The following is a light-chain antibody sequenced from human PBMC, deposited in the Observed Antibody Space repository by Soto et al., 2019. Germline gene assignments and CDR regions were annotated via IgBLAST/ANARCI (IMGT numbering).Light chain of an antibody. CDR2: RAS. Sequence: NALTQSPGTLSWSPGQRATLSCRASQSLSGNYLAWYQQKPGQAPRVLIYRASIRATGISDRFSGSGSGTDFTLTISRLKPEDFAVYYCQHYGASPWTFGQGTKVDIK. CDR3: QHYGASPWT. V-gene: IGKV3-20*01. CDR1: QSLSGNY. J-gene: IGKJ1*01.